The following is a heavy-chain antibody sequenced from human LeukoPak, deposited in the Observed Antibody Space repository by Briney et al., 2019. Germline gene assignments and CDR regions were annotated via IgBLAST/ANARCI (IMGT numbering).Heavy chain of an antibody. CDR3: ARHGASGSYLYYFDY. V-gene: IGHV4-59*08. J-gene: IGHJ4*02. CDR1: GGSISSYY. Sequence: SETLSLTCTVSGGSISSYYWSWIRQIPGKGLEWIGYIYYSGSTNYNPSLKSRVTTSVDTSKNQFSLKLSSVTAADTAVYFCARHGASGSYLYYFDYWGQGTLVTVSS. D-gene: IGHD1-26*01. CDR2: IYYSGST.